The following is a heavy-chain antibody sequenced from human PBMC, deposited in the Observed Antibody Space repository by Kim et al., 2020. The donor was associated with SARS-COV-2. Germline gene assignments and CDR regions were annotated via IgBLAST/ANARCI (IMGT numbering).Heavy chain of an antibody. CDR2: IAHSGGST. V-gene: IGHV3-23*01. Sequence: GGSLRLSCAASGFTFSSYAMSWVRQAPGKGLEWVSAIAHSGGSTFYADSVKGRFTISRDNSKNSLSLQMNSLRAEDTAIYYCARDPAAAGGVYWGQGTLVTVSS. CDR1: GFTFSSYA. CDR3: ARDPAAAGGVY. J-gene: IGHJ4*02. D-gene: IGHD6-13*01.